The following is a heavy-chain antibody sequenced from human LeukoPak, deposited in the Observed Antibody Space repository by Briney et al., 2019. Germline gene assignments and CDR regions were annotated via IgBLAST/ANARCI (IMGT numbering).Heavy chain of an antibody. CDR2: IFYSGST. D-gene: IGHD3-22*01. J-gene: IGHJ3*02. CDR3: ASNYYDSSGYERDDAFDI. V-gene: IGHV4-59*01. Sequence: KTSETLSLTCTVPGGSISGFYWSWIRQPPGKGLEWIGYIFYSGSTNYNPSLKSRVTISLDTSKNQFSLKLSSVTAADTAVYYCASNYYDSSGYERDDAFDIWGQGTMVTVSS. CDR1: GGSISGFY.